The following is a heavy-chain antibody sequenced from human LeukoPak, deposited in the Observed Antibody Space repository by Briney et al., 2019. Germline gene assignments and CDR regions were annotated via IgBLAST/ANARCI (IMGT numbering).Heavy chain of an antibody. CDR2: ISSSNSYI. V-gene: IGHV3-21*01. J-gene: IGHJ4*02. CDR3: ATSLRYFDWFPPLGD. Sequence: GGSLRLSCAASGFTFSSYSMNWVRQAPGKGLEWVSSISSSNSYIYYADSVKGRFTISRDNAKNSLYLQMNSLRAEDTAVYYCATSLRYFDWFPPLGDWGQGTLVTVSS. CDR1: GFTFSSYS. D-gene: IGHD3-9*01.